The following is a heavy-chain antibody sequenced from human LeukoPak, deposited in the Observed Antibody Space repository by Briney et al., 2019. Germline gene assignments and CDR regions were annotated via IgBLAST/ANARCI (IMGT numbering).Heavy chain of an antibody. J-gene: IGHJ6*03. CDR1: GGSFSGYY. CDR3: VRVPYYDFWSGYRDMGV. CDR2: INHSGST. Sequence: SETLSLTCAVYGGSFSGYYWSWIRQPPGKGLEWIGEINHSGSTNYNPSLKSRVTISVDTSKNQFSLKLSSVTAADTAVYYCVRVPYYDFWSGYRDMGVWGKGTTVTVSS. D-gene: IGHD3-3*01. V-gene: IGHV4-34*01.